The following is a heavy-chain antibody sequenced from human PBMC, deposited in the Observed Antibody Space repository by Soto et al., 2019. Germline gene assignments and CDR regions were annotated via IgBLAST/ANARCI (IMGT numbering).Heavy chain of an antibody. V-gene: IGHV3-21*01. CDR3: ARASGIWDYQLLF. D-gene: IGHD2-2*01. J-gene: IGHJ4*02. CDR2: ISSSSSYI. CDR1: GFTFSSYS. Sequence: PGGSLRLSCAASGFTFSSYSMNWVRQAPGKGLEWVSSISSSSSYIYYADSVKGRFTISRDNAKNSLYLQMNSLRAEDTAVYYCARASGIWDYQLLFWGQGTLVTVSS.